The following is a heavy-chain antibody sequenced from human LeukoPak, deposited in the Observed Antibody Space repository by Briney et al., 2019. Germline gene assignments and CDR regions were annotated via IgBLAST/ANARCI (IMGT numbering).Heavy chain of an antibody. CDR2: ISYDGSNK. D-gene: IGHD1-14*01. V-gene: IGHV3-30-3*01. Sequence: PGRSLRLSCAASGFTFSSYAMHWVRQAPGKGLEWVAVISYDGSNKYYADSVKGRFTISRDNSKNTLYLQMNSLRAEDTAVYYCAGECRGDTGYKDGMDVWGQGTTVTVSS. CDR3: AGECRGDTGYKDGMDV. CDR1: GFTFSSYA. J-gene: IGHJ6*02.